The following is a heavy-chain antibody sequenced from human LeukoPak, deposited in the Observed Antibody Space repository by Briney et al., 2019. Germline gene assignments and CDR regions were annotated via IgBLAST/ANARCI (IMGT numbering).Heavy chain of an antibody. CDR3: ACRIVGTTTHYFDY. D-gene: IGHD1-26*01. J-gene: IGHJ4*02. Sequence: SGPTLVKPTQILTLTCTFSGFSLSTSGVGVGWIRQPPGKALEWLAVIYWDDDKRYSPSLKTRLTITKDTSKNQVVLTMTNMDPVDTATYYCACRIVGTTTHYFDYWGQGTLVTVSS. CDR1: GFSLSTSGVG. CDR2: IYWDDDK. V-gene: IGHV2-5*02.